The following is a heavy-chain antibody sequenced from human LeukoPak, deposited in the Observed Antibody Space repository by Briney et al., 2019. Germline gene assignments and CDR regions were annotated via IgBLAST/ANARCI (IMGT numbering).Heavy chain of an antibody. Sequence: GGSLRLSCAASGLTFSRHAMRWVRHAPGKGREWDSDMSGSGGSTYYADSVKGRFTISRDNSKNTLYLQMNSLRAEDTAVYYCAKNGSTAIVYWGQGTLVTVSS. CDR2: MSGSGGST. D-gene: IGHD5-18*01. J-gene: IGHJ4*02. V-gene: IGHV3-23*01. CDR1: GLTFSRHA. CDR3: AKNGSTAIVY.